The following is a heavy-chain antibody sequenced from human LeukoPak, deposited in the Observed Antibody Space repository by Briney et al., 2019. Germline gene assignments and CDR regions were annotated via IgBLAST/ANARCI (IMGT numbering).Heavy chain of an antibody. CDR3: ARERRDFGDPLAY. Sequence: PRGSLRLSSAASGFTFSSYAMAWVRQAPGKGLEWGSAISSSGDNTYYADSVKGRFTISRDNSKNTLYLQLNSLRAADTALYYCARERRDFGDPLAYWGQGTPVTASS. CDR2: ISSSGDNT. CDR1: GFTFSSYA. J-gene: IGHJ4*02. D-gene: IGHD4-17*01. V-gene: IGHV3-23*01.